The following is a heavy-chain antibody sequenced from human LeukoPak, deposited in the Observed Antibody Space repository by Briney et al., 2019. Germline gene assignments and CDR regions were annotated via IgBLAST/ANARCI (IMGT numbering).Heavy chain of an antibody. CDR3: AREKENSGWYDY. Sequence: ASVKVSCKASGYTFTGYYMHWVRQAPGQGLEWMGRINPNSGGTNYAQKFQGRVTMTRDTSISTAYMELSRLRSDDTAVYYCAREKENSGWYDYWGQGTLVTVSS. D-gene: IGHD6-19*01. V-gene: IGHV1-2*06. CDR2: INPNSGGT. CDR1: GYTFTGYY. J-gene: IGHJ4*02.